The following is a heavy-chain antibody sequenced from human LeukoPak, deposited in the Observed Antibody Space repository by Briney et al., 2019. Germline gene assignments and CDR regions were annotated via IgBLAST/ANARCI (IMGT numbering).Heavy chain of an antibody. V-gene: IGHV3-66*02. D-gene: IGHD1-26*01. CDR2: IYSGGST. Sequence: GGSLRLSCAASGFTVSSNYMSWVRQAPGKGLEWVSVIYSGGSTYYADSVKGRFTISRDNSKNTLYLQMNGLRAEDTAVYYCARDHSGGATYYFDYWGQGTLVTVSS. CDR1: GFTVSSNY. J-gene: IGHJ4*02. CDR3: ARDHSGGATYYFDY.